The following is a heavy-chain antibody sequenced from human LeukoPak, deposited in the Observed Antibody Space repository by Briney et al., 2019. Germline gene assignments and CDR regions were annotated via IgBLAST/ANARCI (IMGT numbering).Heavy chain of an antibody. V-gene: IGHV3-7*01. J-gene: IGHJ6*03. CDR3: ARGGSGSYHYYYYMDV. D-gene: IGHD3-10*01. CDR2: IKQDESEK. Sequence: GGSLRLSCAASGFTFSSDWMNWVRQAPGKGLEWVANIKQDESEKYYVDSVKGRFTISRDNAKNSLYLQMNSLRAEDTAVYYCARGGSGSYHYYYYMDVWGKGTTVTVSS. CDR1: GFTFSSDW.